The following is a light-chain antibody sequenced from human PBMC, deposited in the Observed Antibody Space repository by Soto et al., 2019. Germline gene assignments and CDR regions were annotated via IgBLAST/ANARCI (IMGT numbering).Light chain of an antibody. CDR1: QSITNRY. CDR3: QQYGGSPFT. Sequence: EIVLTQSPGTLSLSPGEGATLSCRASQSITNRYLAWYQQKPGQVPRLLVYGASYRATGIPDRLSGSGSGTDFTLTVSRLEPEDFAVYYCQQYGGSPFTFGPGTKVDIK. V-gene: IGKV3-20*01. J-gene: IGKJ3*01. CDR2: GAS.